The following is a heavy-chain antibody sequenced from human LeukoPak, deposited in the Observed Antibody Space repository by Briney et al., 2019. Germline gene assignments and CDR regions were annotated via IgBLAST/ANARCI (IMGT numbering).Heavy chain of an antibody. V-gene: IGHV4-4*02. CDR2: IYHSGST. Sequence: SETLSLTCAVSGGSISTNNWWHWVRQSPGKGLEWIGEIYHSGSTNYNPSLKSQVTMSVDTSKNQFSLKVNYVTAADTATYYCARYPRAFDIWGQGTMVTVSS. CDR1: GGSISTNNW. J-gene: IGHJ3*02. CDR3: ARYPRAFDI.